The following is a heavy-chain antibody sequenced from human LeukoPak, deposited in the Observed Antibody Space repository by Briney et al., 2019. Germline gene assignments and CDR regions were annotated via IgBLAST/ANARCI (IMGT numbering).Heavy chain of an antibody. CDR3: ARFSSGCSTASCYLDY. CDR2: IHSTGNT. V-gene: IGHV4-59*11. Sequence: PSETLSLTCIVSGGSITDHYWSWIRQPPGKGLELTGHIHSTGNTFYKPSLKSRITISLDTSRNQFSLRLSSVTAADTAVYYCARFSSGCSTASCYLDYWGQGTLVTVSS. CDR1: GGSITDHY. J-gene: IGHJ4*02. D-gene: IGHD2-2*01.